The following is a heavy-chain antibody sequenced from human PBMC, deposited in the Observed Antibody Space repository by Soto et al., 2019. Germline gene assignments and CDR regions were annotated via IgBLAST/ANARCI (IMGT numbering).Heavy chain of an antibody. J-gene: IGHJ4*02. V-gene: IGHV4-59*08. CDR2: IHYSGNT. Sequence: SETLSLTCTVSGDSIGSYYWSWLRQTPGKGLEWIGYIHYSGNTNYNPSLKSRATLFVDTSKNEFSLELTSVTAADTAVYYCARHRTYGDYDYWGQGTLVTVSS. CDR1: GDSIGSYY. CDR3: ARHRTYGDYDY. D-gene: IGHD4-17*01.